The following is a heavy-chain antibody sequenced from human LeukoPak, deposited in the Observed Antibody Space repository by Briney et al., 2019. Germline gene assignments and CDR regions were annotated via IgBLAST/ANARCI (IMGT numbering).Heavy chain of an antibody. Sequence: SETLSLTCAVSGGSISSGGYSWSWIRQPPGKGLEWIGYIYHSGSTYYNPSLKSRVTISVDTSKNQFSLKLSSVTAADTAVYYCARRTIGAVAATGSWFDPWGQGTLVTVSS. CDR2: IYHSGST. CDR3: ARRTIGAVAATGSWFDP. J-gene: IGHJ5*02. D-gene: IGHD2-15*01. V-gene: IGHV4-30-2*03. CDR1: GGSISSGGYS.